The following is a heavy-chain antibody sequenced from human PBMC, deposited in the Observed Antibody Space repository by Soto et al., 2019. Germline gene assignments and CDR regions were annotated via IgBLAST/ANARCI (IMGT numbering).Heavy chain of an antibody. CDR2: IIPIFGTA. CDR1: GGTFSSYA. Sequence: QVQLVQSGAEVKKPGSSVKVSCKASGGTFSSYAISWVRQAPGQGLEWMGGIIPIFGTANYAQKFQGRVTITADESTSTAYMELSSLRAEDPAVYYCARESEDGFDHGNDAFDIWGQGTMVTVSS. J-gene: IGHJ3*02. CDR3: ARESEDGFDHGNDAFDI. V-gene: IGHV1-69*01. D-gene: IGHD5-12*01.